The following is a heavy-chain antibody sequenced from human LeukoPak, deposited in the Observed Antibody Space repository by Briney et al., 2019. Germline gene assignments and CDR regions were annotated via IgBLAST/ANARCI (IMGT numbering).Heavy chain of an antibody. J-gene: IGHJ4*02. Sequence: GGSLRLSCAASGFTFSSYSMNWVRQAPGKGLEWVSSISSSSYIYYADSVKGRFTISRDNAKNSLYLQMNSLRAEDTAVYYCARLNDDYDRANFDYWGQGTLVTVSS. D-gene: IGHD4-17*01. CDR1: GFTFSSYS. V-gene: IGHV3-21*01. CDR3: ARLNDDYDRANFDY. CDR2: ISSSSYI.